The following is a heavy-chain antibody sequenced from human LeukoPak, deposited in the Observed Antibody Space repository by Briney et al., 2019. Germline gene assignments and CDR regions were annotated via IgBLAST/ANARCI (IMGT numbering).Heavy chain of an antibody. CDR3: AYSCSGDSCAFFDF. CDR2: IFSGGST. Sequence: GGSLRLSCVAPALTVSSNYVSWVRQAPGKGLEWVSVIFSGGSTYYADSVKGRFSISRDNSKNTLYLQMNSLRAEDTAVYYCAYSCSGDSCAFFDFWGQGTLVTVSS. J-gene: IGHJ4*02. D-gene: IGHD2-15*01. V-gene: IGHV3-66*01. CDR1: ALTVSSNY.